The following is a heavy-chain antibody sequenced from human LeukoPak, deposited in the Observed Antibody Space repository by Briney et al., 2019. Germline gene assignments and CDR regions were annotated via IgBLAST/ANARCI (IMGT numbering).Heavy chain of an antibody. Sequence: GGSLRLSCAASGFTFSSYSMNWVRQAPGKGLEWVSSISSGSSYIYYADSVKGRFTISRDNAKNSLYLQMNSLRAEDTAVYYCARDPYGSGSYGWFDPWGQGTLVTVSS. D-gene: IGHD3-10*01. J-gene: IGHJ5*02. CDR2: ISSGSSYI. V-gene: IGHV3-21*01. CDR1: GFTFSSYS. CDR3: ARDPYGSGSYGWFDP.